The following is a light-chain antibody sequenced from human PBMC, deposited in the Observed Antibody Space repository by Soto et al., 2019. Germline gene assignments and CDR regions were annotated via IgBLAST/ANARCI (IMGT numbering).Light chain of an antibody. CDR1: SSDVGGYNY. CDR2: EVS. CDR3: SSYAGSNVL. V-gene: IGLV2-8*01. J-gene: IGLJ2*01. Sequence: QSALTQPPSASGSPGQSVTISCTGTSSDVGGYNYVSWYQQHPGKAPKLMIYEVSKRPSGVPDRFSGSKSGNTASLTVSGLQAEDEADYYCSSYAGSNVLXGGGTKLTVL.